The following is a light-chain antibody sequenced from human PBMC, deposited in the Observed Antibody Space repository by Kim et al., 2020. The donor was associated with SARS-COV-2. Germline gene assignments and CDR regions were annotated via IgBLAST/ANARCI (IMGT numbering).Light chain of an antibody. J-gene: IGKJ4*01. Sequence: LYPAETTPPSCRASQNICGYLIWYHQKPGQAPRLLIYDVSNRAAGIPARFSGSGSETDFTLTISNLELEDFAIYYCQQRTKWPLTFGGGTKVDIK. CDR1: QNICGY. CDR3: QQRTKWPLT. CDR2: DVS. V-gene: IGKV3-11*01.